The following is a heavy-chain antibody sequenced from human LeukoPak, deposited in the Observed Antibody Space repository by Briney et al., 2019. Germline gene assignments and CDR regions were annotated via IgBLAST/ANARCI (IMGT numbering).Heavy chain of an antibody. J-gene: IGHJ4*02. V-gene: IGHV4-4*02. D-gene: IGHD3-22*01. CDR2: INHIGGT. CDR3: ARDSGFGFSHGY. Sequence: SGTLSLTCAVSGGSVTDTWWSWVRQPPGKGLEWIGEINHIGGTNYNPSLKSRLSISVDKSKNQVSLHLTSVTAADTAFYYCARDSGFGFSHGYWGQGTLVTVSS. CDR1: GGSVTDTW.